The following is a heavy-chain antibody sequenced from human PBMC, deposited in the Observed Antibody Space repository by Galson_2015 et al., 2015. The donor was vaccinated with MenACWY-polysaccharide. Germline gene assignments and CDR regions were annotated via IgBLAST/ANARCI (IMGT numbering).Heavy chain of an antibody. J-gene: IGHJ5*02. CDR2: IGDSGTT. CDR1: GFTFTNYA. V-gene: IGHV3-23*01. D-gene: IGHD2-15*01. CDR3: AKANSGGICTSGWACWFDP. Sequence: SLRLSCAASGFTFTNYAMNWVRQAPGKGLEWVSSIGDSGTTYCADSVKGRFTISRDNSKNMVYLQMNSLRAEDTAIYYCAKANSGGICTSGWACWFDPWGQGSLVIVSS.